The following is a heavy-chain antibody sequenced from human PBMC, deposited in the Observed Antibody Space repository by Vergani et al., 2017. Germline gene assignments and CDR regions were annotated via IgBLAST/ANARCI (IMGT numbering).Heavy chain of an antibody. Sequence: EVQLVESGGGLVQPGGSLRLSCAASGFIFSHYWMSWVRQASGKGLEWVANINQDGSEKYYVDYVKGRFTISRDNAKKSLYLQMNSLRAEDTALYYCARINYYGSSGYSLTRWHNWFDPWGQGTLITFSS. J-gene: IGHJ5*02. D-gene: IGHD3-22*01. CDR3: ARINYYGSSGYSLTRWHNWFDP. CDR2: INQDGSEK. V-gene: IGHV3-7*01. CDR1: GFIFSHYW.